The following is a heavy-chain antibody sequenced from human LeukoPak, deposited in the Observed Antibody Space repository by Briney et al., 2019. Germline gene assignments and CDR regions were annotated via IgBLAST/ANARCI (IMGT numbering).Heavy chain of an antibody. CDR1: GFPFSSYS. V-gene: IGHV3-7*03. CDR3: ARPIPYGTTWYGRSDY. J-gene: IGHJ4*02. CDR2: IKPDGTTK. Sequence: GGSLRLSCAASGFPFSSYSMTWVRQAPGKGLEWVANIKPDGTTKFYVDSVKGRFTIPRDNALNSLYLQMNSLRAEDTAIYYCARPIPYGTTWYGRSDYWGQGTLVTVSS. D-gene: IGHD6-13*01.